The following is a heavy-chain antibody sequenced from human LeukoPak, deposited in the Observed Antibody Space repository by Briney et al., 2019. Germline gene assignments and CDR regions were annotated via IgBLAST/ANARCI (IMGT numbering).Heavy chain of an antibody. D-gene: IGHD3-10*01. J-gene: IGHJ3*01. CDR3: ARQRGSVGAFEV. Sequence: SETLSLTCTVSGGSISGYYWSWIRQPPGKGLEWVGYIYYSGSTIYNPSLKNRVIISVDTSKNQFSLKLTSMTAADTAVYYCARQRGSVGAFEVWGQGTIVTVSS. CDR1: GGSISGYY. CDR2: IYYSGST. V-gene: IGHV4-59*08.